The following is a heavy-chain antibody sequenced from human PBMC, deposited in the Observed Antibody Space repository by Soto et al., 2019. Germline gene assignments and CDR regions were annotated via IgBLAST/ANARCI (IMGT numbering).Heavy chain of an antibody. D-gene: IGHD1-26*01. Sequence: GGSLGFSCAASGFTFSSYRMSWVRQAPGKGLEWVSYISSTGSTIFYADTVKGRFTISRDNAKNSVYLQMNSLRAEVTVVYYCARVGWELLLDYFDYWGQGTLVTVSS. J-gene: IGHJ4*02. V-gene: IGHV3-48*01. CDR3: ARVGWELLLDYFDY. CDR1: GFTFSSYR. CDR2: ISSTGSTI.